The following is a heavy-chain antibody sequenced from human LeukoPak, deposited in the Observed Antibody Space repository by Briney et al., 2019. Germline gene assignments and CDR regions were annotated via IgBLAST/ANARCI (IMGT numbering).Heavy chain of an antibody. J-gene: IGHJ5*02. CDR2: INHSGST. D-gene: IGHD3-10*01. CDR1: GGSISSGLYY. CDR3: ASGAMVRGVIWFDP. V-gene: IGHV4-61*09. Sequence: SQTLSLTCTVSGGSISSGLYYWSWIRQPAGKGLEWIGEINHSGSTNYNPSLKSRVTISVDTSKNQFSLKLSSVTAADTAVYYCASGAMVRGVIWFDPWGQGTLVTVSS.